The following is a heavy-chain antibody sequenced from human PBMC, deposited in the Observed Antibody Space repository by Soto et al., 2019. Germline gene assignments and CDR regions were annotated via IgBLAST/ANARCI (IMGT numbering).Heavy chain of an antibody. J-gene: IGHJ2*01. D-gene: IGHD5-18*01. CDR2: IFPSGAT. CDR3: ARGSAAKRYFDL. V-gene: IGHV4-30-4*01. CDR1: GAPISGGDYH. Sequence: QVQLQESGPGLVKPSQTLSLMCTVSGAPISGGDYHWSWIRQPPGKGLEWIGYIFPSGATHYNSSRGSRITMSVETSKCHFALKLTSVTAADTAVYFCARGSAAKRYFDLWGRGALVTVSS.